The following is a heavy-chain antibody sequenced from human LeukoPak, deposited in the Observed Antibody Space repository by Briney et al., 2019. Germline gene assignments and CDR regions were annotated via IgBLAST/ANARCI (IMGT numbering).Heavy chain of an antibody. CDR1: GFTVSNSY. Sequence: GGSLRLSCAASGFTVSNSYINWVRQAPGKGLEWLSSISSSSSYIYYADSVKGRFTISRDNAKNSLYLQMNSLRAEDTAVYYCARDASDHYYDSSGYYSFDYWGQGTLVTVSS. CDR3: ARDASDHYYDSSGYYSFDY. J-gene: IGHJ4*02. D-gene: IGHD3-22*01. V-gene: IGHV3-21*01. CDR2: ISSSSSYI.